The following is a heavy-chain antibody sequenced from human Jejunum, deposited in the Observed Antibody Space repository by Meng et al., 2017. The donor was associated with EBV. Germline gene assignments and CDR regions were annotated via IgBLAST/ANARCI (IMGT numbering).Heavy chain of an antibody. Sequence: QVQIQQWGAGLLKPSGTLSLTCAVSGGSFGGYFWTWIRQAPGKGLEWIGEINQVGSTNYNPSLKSRVTISVDTSNIQFSLKVTSVTAADTAVYYCARSGAIIGVQGAPDYWGQGTLVTVSS. CDR2: INQVGST. V-gene: IGHV4-34*01. CDR1: GGSFGGYF. CDR3: ARSGAIIGVQGAPDY. J-gene: IGHJ4*02. D-gene: IGHD3-3*01.